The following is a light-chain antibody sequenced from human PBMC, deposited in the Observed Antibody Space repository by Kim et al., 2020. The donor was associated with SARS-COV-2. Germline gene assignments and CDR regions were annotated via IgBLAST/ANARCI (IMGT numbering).Light chain of an antibody. J-gene: IGKJ2*01. V-gene: IGKV3-20*01. CDR3: QHYGSSPQT. CDR1: QSVSSSY. CDR2: GSS. Sequence: LSPGERATLSCRASQSVSSSYLAWYQQKPGQAPRLLIYGSSSRATGIPDRFSGSGSGTDFTLTISRLEPEDFAVYYCQHYGSSPQTFGQGTKLEI.